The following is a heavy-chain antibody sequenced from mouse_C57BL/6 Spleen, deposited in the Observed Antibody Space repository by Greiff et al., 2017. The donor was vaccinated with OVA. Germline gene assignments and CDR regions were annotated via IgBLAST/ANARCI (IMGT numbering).Heavy chain of an antibody. CDR2: FYPGSGSI. Sequence: VQLQHSGAELVKPGASVKLSCKASGYTFTEYTIHWVKQRSGQGLEWIGWFYPGSGSIKYNEKFKDKATLTADKSSSTAYMQLSSLTSEDSAVYFCARSDSSGYGYYFDYWGQGTTLTVSS. CDR3: ARSDSSGYGYYFDY. CDR1: GYTFTEYT. V-gene: IGHV1-62-2*01. J-gene: IGHJ2*01. D-gene: IGHD3-2*02.